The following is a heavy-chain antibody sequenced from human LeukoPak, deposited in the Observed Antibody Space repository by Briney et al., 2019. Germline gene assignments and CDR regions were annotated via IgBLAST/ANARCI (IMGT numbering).Heavy chain of an antibody. CDR2: ISAYNGNT. CDR1: GYTFTSYG. J-gene: IGHJ5*02. V-gene: IGHV1-18*01. D-gene: IGHD3-3*01. CDR3: ARLYYDFWSGYPGSYNWFDP. Sequence: ASVKVSCKXSGYTFTSYGISWVRQAPGQGLEWMGWISAYNGNTNYAQKLQGRVTMTTDTSTSTAYMELRSLRSDDTAVYYCARLYYDFWSGYPGSYNWFDPWGQGTLVTVSS.